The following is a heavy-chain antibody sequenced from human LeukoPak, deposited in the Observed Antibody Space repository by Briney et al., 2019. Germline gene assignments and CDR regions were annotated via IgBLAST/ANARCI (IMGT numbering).Heavy chain of an antibody. D-gene: IGHD1-26*01. Sequence: GASVKVSCKASGYTITGYYMHWVRQAPGQGLEWMGWINPDSGDTKYAQKFQGRVTMTRDTSISTAYMELSRLTSDDTAVYYCAREGSTVNFQHWGQGTLVTVSS. J-gene: IGHJ1*01. CDR3: AREGSTVNFQH. CDR2: INPDSGDT. V-gene: IGHV1-2*02. CDR1: GYTITGYY.